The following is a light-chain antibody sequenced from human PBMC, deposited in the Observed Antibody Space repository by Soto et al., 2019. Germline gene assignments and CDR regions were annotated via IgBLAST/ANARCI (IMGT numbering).Light chain of an antibody. CDR1: QTVSSNY. CDR2: GAS. V-gene: IGKV3-20*01. CDR3: QQYGSSPGIT. Sequence: EIVLTQSPGTLSLSPGERATLSCRASQTVSSNYLAWLQQKPGQAPRLLIYGASSRATGIPGRFSGSGSGTDFTLTISRLEPEDFAVYYCQQYGSSPGITFGQGTRLEI. J-gene: IGKJ5*01.